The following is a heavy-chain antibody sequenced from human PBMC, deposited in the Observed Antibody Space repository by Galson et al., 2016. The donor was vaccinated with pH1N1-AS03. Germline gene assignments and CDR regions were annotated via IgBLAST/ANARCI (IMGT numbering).Heavy chain of an antibody. CDR1: GFTFNRSW. CDR3: FEINNG. D-gene: IGHD2-8*01. Sequence: SLRLSCAASGFTFNRSWMNWVRQAPGKGLEWVANIKHDGSEKYYVDSVKGRFTISRDNATNSLYLQMNSLRAEDTAVYYCFEINNGGGQGTLVTVSS. V-gene: IGHV3-7*01. CDR2: IKHDGSEK. J-gene: IGHJ4*02.